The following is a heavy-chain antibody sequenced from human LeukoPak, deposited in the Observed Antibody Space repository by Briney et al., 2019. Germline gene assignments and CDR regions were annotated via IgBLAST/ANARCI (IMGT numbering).Heavy chain of an antibody. CDR2: INPSGGST. D-gene: IGHD2-15*01. J-gene: IGHJ3*02. Sequence: GASVKVSCKASGYTFTTYYVHWVRQAPGQGLEWMGIINPSGGSTTYAQKFRGRLTMTRDMSTSTVYMELSSLRSEDTAVYYCASTPTGGGSFNAFDIWGQGTMVTVSS. CDR1: GYTFTTYY. V-gene: IGHV1-46*01. CDR3: ASTPTGGGSFNAFDI.